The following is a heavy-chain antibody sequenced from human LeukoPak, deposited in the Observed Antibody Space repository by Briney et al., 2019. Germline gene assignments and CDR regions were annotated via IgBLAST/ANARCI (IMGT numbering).Heavy chain of an antibody. CDR2: IHYSGRT. J-gene: IGHJ5*02. D-gene: IGHD2-21*01. CDR1: GGSINGDY. V-gene: IGHV4-59*01. Sequence: SETLSLTCSVSGGSINGDYWSWIRQTPGKGLEWIGYIHYSGRTSYNPSLKSQVTISVDTSKNQFSLRLASVTAADTAVYCCAKETVVVPAGDWFGPWGQGTLVTVSS. CDR3: AKETVVVPAGDWFGP.